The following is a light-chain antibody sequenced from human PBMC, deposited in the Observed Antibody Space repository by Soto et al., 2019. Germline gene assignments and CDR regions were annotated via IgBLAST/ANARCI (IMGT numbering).Light chain of an antibody. Sequence: DIQMTQSPSSLSASVGDRVTITCRASQGIDRWLAWYQQKPGKAPKVLICAASGLRSGVPSRFSGSGSGTDFSLTLNSLQPEDFATYYCKQSKSFPLTFGGGTKVDIK. J-gene: IGKJ4*01. V-gene: IGKV1-12*01. CDR3: KQSKSFPLT. CDR1: QGIDRW. CDR2: AAS.